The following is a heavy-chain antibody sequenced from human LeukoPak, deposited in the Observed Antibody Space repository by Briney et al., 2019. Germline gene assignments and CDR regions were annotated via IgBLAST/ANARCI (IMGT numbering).Heavy chain of an antibody. CDR1: GYTFTSYG. V-gene: IGHV1-18*01. J-gene: IGHJ6*02. CDR3: ARCGYCTNGVCLPSHYYYYGMDV. Sequence: ASVKVSCKASGYTFTSYGISWVRQAPGQGLEWMGWISAYNGNTNYAQKLQGRVTMTTDTSTSTAYMELRGLRSDDTAVYYCARCGYCTNGVCLPSHYYYYGMDVWGQGTTVTVSS. CDR2: ISAYNGNT. D-gene: IGHD2-8*01.